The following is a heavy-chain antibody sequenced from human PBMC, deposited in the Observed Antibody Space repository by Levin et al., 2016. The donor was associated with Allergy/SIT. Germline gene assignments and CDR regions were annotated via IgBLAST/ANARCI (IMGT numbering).Heavy chain of an antibody. CDR3: AAYYYGSG. Sequence: GGSLRLSCVASGFTFRDYAMNWVRQAPGEGLEWVSTISATGNYYADSVKGRFIISRDDSKNTLYLQMNSLRAEDTAVYYCAAYYYGSGWGQGTLVTVSS. CDR1: GFTFRDYA. D-gene: IGHD3-10*01. CDR2: ISATGN. V-gene: IGHV3-23*01. J-gene: IGHJ4*02.